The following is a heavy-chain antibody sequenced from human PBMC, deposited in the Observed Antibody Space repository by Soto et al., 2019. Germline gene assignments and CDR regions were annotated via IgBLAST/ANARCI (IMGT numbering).Heavy chain of an antibody. CDR3: ARPPLASSGWPGGDWYFDL. V-gene: IGHV1-69*01. D-gene: IGHD6-19*01. Sequence: QVHLVQSGAEVKNPGSSVNVPCKASGGTFSSYGVNWLRQAPGQGLEWMGGFIPILGAAKSGQNFQGRVTITADESTTTAYMELSSLRSEDTAVYYCARPPLASSGWPGGDWYFDLWGRGTLVTVSS. J-gene: IGHJ2*01. CDR2: FIPILGAA. CDR1: GGTFSSYG.